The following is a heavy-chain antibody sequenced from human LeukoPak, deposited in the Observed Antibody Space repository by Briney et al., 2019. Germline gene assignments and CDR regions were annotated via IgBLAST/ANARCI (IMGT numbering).Heavy chain of an antibody. D-gene: IGHD3-3*01. CDR2: IYPGDSDT. J-gene: IGHJ4*02. V-gene: IGHV5-51*01. CDR1: GYSFTSYW. CDR3: ARPGGFWSGPQPPDY. Sequence: GESLQISCKGSGYSFTSYWIGWVRQMPGKGLGLMGIIYPGDSDTRYSPSFQGQVTISADKSISTAYLQWSSLKASDTAVYYCARPGGFWSGPQPPDYWGQGTLVTVFS.